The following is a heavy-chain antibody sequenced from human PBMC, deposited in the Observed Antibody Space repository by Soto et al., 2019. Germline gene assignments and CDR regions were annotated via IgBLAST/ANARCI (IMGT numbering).Heavy chain of an antibody. CDR1: GYTFTSYY. Sequence: DSVKVSCKASGYTFTSYYMHWVRQAPGQGLEWMGIINPSGGSTSYAQKFQGRVTMTRDTSTSTVYMELSSLRSEDTAVYYCARAMGTIFGVVITSRGYYGMGVWGQGTTVTVSS. D-gene: IGHD3-3*01. CDR2: INPSGGST. V-gene: IGHV1-46*01. CDR3: ARAMGTIFGVVITSRGYYGMGV. J-gene: IGHJ6*02.